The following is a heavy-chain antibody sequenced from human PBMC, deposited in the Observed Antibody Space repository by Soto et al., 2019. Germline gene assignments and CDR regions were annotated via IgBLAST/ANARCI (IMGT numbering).Heavy chain of an antibody. J-gene: IGHJ4*02. CDR1: GGTFSSYA. V-gene: IGHV1-69*13. CDR3: ASGTGYSSGWPTYYFDY. D-gene: IGHD6-19*01. Sequence: SVKVSCKASGGTFSSYAISWVRQAPGQGLEWMGGIIPIFGTANYAQKFQGRVTITADESTSTAYMELSSLRSEDTAVYYCASGTGYSSGWPTYYFDYWGQGTLVTVSS. CDR2: IIPIFGTA.